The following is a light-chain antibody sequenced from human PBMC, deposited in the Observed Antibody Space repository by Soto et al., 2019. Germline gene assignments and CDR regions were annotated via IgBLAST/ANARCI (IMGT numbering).Light chain of an antibody. CDR3: QPYGSSPP. Sequence: EVVLTQSPGTLSLSPGERATLSCRASQSVSSSYLAWYQQKPGQAPRLLIYVASNRATGIPDRFSGSGSGTDFPLTISRLEPEDFEVYYCQPYGSSPPFGPADKVDI. J-gene: IGKJ3*01. CDR2: VAS. V-gene: IGKV3-20*01. CDR1: QSVSSSY.